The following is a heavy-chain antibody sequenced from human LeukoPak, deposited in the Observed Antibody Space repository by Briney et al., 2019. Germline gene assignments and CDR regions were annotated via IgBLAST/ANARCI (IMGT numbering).Heavy chain of an antibody. CDR2: ISAYNGNT. CDR3: ARRLTVTNANWCDP. D-gene: IGHD4-17*01. Sequence: ASVKVSCKASGYTFTSYGISWVRQAPGQGLEWMGWISAYNGNTNYAQKLQGRVTMTTDTSTSTAYMELRSLRSDDTAVYYCARRLTVTNANWCDPWGEGTLVTVSS. J-gene: IGHJ5*02. CDR1: GYTFTSYG. V-gene: IGHV1-18*01.